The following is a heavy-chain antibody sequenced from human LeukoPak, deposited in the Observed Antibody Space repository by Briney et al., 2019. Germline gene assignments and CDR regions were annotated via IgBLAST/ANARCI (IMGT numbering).Heavy chain of an antibody. V-gene: IGHV3-30-3*01. CDR3: ARLKTYYYDSSGYYYPSFLDY. Sequence: PGRSLRLSCAASGFTFSNSAMHWVRQAPGKGLDWVAVTSYNGGDNFYADSVKGRFTISRDNAKNSLYLQMDSLRAEDTAVYYCARLKTYYYDSSGYYYPSFLDYWGQGTLVTVSS. J-gene: IGHJ4*02. CDR2: TSYNGGDN. D-gene: IGHD3-22*01. CDR1: GFTFSNSA.